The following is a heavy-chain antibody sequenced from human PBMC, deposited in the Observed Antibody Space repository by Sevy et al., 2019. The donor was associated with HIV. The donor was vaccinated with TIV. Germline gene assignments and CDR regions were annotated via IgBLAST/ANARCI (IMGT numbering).Heavy chain of an antibody. V-gene: IGHV3-23*01. CDR2: FSFGCGRI. J-gene: IGHJ4*02. CDR1: GFTFAKYS. Sequence: GGYLRLSCAASGFTFAKYSMSWLRQAPGKGLEWVSTFSFGCGRINYADSVKGRFTISRDDSKNTLYLQMNSLRAEDTATYVCAREGCTQPHDYWGQGTLVTVSS. CDR3: AREGCTQPHDY.